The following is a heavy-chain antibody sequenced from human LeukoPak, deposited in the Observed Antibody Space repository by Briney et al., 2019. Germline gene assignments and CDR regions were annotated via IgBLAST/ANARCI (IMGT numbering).Heavy chain of an antibody. CDR3: ARDYSRRDYYYGMDV. J-gene: IGHJ6*02. D-gene: IGHD2-15*01. CDR2: INPSGGST. CDR1: GGTFSSYA. Sequence: ASVKVSCKASGGTFSSYAISWVRQAPGQGLEWMGIINPSGGSTSYAQKFQGRVTMTRDTSTSTVYMELSSLRSEDTAVYYCARDYSRRDYYYGMDVWGQGTTVTVSS. V-gene: IGHV1-46*01.